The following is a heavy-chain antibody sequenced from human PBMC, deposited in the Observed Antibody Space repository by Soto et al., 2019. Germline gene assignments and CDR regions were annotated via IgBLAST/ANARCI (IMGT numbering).Heavy chain of an antibody. CDR3: ARGVGSGLAARRLAYYYGMDV. J-gene: IGHJ6*02. Sequence: GASVKVSFKASGGTFSSYAISWVRQAPGQGLEWMGGIIPIFGTANYAQKFQGRVTITADESTSTAYMELSSLRSEDTAVYYCARGVGSGLAARRLAYYYGMDVWGQGTTVTSP. D-gene: IGHD6-6*01. V-gene: IGHV1-69*13. CDR2: IIPIFGTA. CDR1: GGTFSSYA.